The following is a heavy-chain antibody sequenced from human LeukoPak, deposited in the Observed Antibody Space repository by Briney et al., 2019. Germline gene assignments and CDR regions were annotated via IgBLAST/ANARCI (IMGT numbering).Heavy chain of an antibody. V-gene: IGHV4-38-2*02. J-gene: IGHJ4*02. CDR2: IYHSGRT. CDR1: GYSISSGYF. D-gene: IGHD4-17*01. CDR3: AGYGDPYYFHY. Sequence: SETLSLTCTVSGYSISSGYFWVWIRQPPGKGLEWIGSIYHSGRTYYNPSLKSLVTISVDTSKNQFSLKLSSVTAADTAVYYCAGYGDPYYFHYWGQGTLVTVSS.